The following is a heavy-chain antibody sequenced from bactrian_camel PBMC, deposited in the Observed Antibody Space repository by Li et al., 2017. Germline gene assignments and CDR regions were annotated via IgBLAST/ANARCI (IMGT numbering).Heavy chain of an antibody. J-gene: IGHJ4*01. CDR2: INHSGGTT. Sequence: HVQLVESGGDLVQPGGSLTLSCTASGFTFSSYWMYWVRQAPGKGLEWVSTINHSGGTTYYPDSVKGRYTISRDNAKNTVYLQMNSLKPEDTAVYYCAAGSSYGDNWRFQFDLTRYNYWGQGTQVTVS. V-gene: IGHV3S1*01. D-gene: IGHD1*01. CDR3: AAGSSYGDNWRFQFDLTRYNY. CDR1: GFTFSSYW.